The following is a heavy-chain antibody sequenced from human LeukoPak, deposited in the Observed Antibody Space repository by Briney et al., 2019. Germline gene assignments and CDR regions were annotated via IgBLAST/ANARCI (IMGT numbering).Heavy chain of an antibody. D-gene: IGHD3-10*01. CDR3: AAGVRGRGDYFDY. Sequence: ASVKVSCKASGGTFSSYAISWVRQAPGQGLEWMGGIIPIFGTANYAQEFQGRVTITADESTSTAYMELSSLRSEDTAVYYCAAGVRGRGDYFDYWGQGTLVTVSS. CDR1: GGTFSSYA. CDR2: IIPIFGTA. V-gene: IGHV1-69*13. J-gene: IGHJ4*02.